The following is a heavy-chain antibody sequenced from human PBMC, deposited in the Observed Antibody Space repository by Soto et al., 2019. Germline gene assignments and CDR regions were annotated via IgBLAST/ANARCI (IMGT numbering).Heavy chain of an antibody. CDR3: ARGVVATIPRYYYYMDV. CDR2: IYYSGST. J-gene: IGHJ6*03. V-gene: IGHV4-59*01. Sequence: SETLSLTCTVSGGSISSYYWSWIRQPQGKGLEWIGYIYYSGSTNYNPSLKSRVTISVDTSKNQFSLKLSSVTAADTAVYYCARGVVATIPRYYYYMDVWGKGTTVTVSS. CDR1: GGSISSYY. D-gene: IGHD5-12*01.